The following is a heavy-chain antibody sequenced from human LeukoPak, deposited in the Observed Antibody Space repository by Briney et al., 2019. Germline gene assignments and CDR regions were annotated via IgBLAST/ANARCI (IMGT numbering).Heavy chain of an antibody. J-gene: IGHJ4*02. CDR2: ISSSSSYI. V-gene: IGHV3-21*01. D-gene: IGHD6-19*01. CDR3: ASVEGSGWYEVIDY. CDR1: GFTFSSYS. Sequence: GGSLRLSCAASGFTFSSYSMNWVRQAPGKGLEWVSSISSSSSYIYYADSVKGRFTISRDNAKNSLYLQMNTLRAEDTAVYYCASVEGSGWYEVIDYWGQGTLVTVSS.